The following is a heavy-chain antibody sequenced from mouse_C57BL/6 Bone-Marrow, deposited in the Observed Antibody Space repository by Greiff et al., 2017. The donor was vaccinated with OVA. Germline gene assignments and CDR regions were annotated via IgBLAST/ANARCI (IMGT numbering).Heavy chain of an antibody. CDR1: GFNIKNTY. CDR2: IDPANDNT. CDR3: ARGNVGNSCYAMDD. D-gene: IGHD1-1*01. J-gene: IGHJ4*01. V-gene: IGHV14-3*01. Sequence: VQLQQSVAELVRPGASVKLSCTASGFNIKNTYMHWVKQRPEQGLEWIGRIDPANDNTKYAPQFPGKATMTADTSTNTAYLQISSLSAEDTAVYCCARGNVGNSCYAMDDWGQGTSVTVSS.